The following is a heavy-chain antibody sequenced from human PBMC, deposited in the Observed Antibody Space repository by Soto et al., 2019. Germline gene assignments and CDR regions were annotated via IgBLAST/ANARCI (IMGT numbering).Heavy chain of an antibody. J-gene: IGHJ6*02. CDR2: ISSSSSYI. CDR1: GFTFIGYS. V-gene: IGHV3-21*01. D-gene: IGHD6-13*01. CDR3: ARDYYSSNWENGYYYYAMDV. Sequence: GGSLSLSCAASGFTFIGYSMNWVRQAPGKGLEWVSSISSSSSYIYYADSVKGRFTISRDNAKNSLYLQMNSLRAEDTAVYYCARDYYSSNWENGYYYYAMDVWGQGTTVTVSS.